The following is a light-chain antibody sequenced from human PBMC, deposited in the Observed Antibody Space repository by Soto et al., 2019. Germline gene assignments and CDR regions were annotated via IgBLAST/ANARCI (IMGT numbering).Light chain of an antibody. Sequence: QPGLNQRASVSRAAGRWITISCNGTRRDVGGYNYVSWYQQHPGKAPKLMIYDVSNRPSGVSNRFSGSKSGNTASLTISGLQAEDEADYYCSSYTSSSTRVFGTGTKVTVL. CDR1: RRDVGGYNY. V-gene: IGLV2-14*01. CDR3: SSYTSSSTRV. CDR2: DVS. J-gene: IGLJ1*01.